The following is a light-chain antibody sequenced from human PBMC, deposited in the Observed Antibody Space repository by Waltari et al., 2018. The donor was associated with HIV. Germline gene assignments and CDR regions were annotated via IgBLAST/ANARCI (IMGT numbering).Light chain of an antibody. CDR1: QSLLHRDGKTY. CDR2: GVS. J-gene: IGKJ4*01. CDR3: MQSIQFPLT. V-gene: IGKV2D-29*01. Sequence: DIVMTQLPLSLSVLHGQPPSISCMSRQSLLHRDGKTYLYWYLQNPVQPQQFLIYGVSKRFSGGPDRFSGSGSGTDFTLKISRVESEDVGVYYCMQSIQFPLTFGGGTKVEIK.